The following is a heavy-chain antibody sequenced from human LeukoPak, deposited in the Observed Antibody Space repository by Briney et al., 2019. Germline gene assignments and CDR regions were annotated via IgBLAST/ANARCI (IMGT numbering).Heavy chain of an antibody. Sequence: ASVKVSCKASGGTFSSYAISWVRQAPGQGLEWMGGIIPIFGTANYAQKFQGRVTITADESTSTAYMELSSLRSEDTAVYYCARDPHGSGSYYPLGYWGQGTLVTVSS. CDR1: GGTFSSYA. D-gene: IGHD3-10*01. V-gene: IGHV1-69*13. J-gene: IGHJ4*02. CDR2: IIPIFGTA. CDR3: ARDPHGSGSYYPLGY.